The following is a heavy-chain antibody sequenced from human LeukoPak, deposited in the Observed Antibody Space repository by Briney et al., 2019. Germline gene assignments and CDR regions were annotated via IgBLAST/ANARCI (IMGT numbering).Heavy chain of an antibody. Sequence: GGSLRLSCAVSGFIFSGYYMSWVRQAPGKGLEWVSYISSSGSIIYYADSVKGRFTSSRDNAKNLLYLQMNSLRAEDTAVYYCARVQSVAAAGFDPWGQGTLVTVSS. CDR3: ARVQSVAAAGFDP. D-gene: IGHD6-13*01. CDR1: GFIFSGYY. J-gene: IGHJ5*02. CDR2: ISSSGSII. V-gene: IGHV3-11*01.